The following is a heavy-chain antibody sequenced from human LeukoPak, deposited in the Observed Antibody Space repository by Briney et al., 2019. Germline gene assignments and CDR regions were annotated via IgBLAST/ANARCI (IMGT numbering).Heavy chain of an antibody. D-gene: IGHD4-17*01. V-gene: IGHV1-69*04. CDR3: ARDPVPGGDYLYYYGMDV. J-gene: IGHJ6*02. CDR1: GGTFSSYT. CDR2: IIPILGIA. Sequence: AAVKVSCKASGGTFSSYTISWVRQAPGQGLEWMGRIIPILGIANYAQKFQGRVTITADKSTSTAYMELSSLRSEDTAVYYCARDPVPGGDYLYYYGMDVWGQGTTVTVSS.